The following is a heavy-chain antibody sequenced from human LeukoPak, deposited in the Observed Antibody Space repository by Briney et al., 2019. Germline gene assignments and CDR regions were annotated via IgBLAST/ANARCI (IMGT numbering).Heavy chain of an antibody. D-gene: IGHD6-19*01. J-gene: IGHJ6*03. Sequence: GGSLRLSCAASGFTFSDSYMSWIRQAPGKGLEWVSYISSSGRTIYYADSVKGRFTISRDNAKNSLYLQMNSLRAEDTAIYYCARSSGWYHRGPDYYYYYMDVWGKGTTVTVS. CDR2: ISSSGRTI. CDR3: ARSSGWYHRGPDYYYYYMDV. V-gene: IGHV3-11*04. CDR1: GFTFSDSY.